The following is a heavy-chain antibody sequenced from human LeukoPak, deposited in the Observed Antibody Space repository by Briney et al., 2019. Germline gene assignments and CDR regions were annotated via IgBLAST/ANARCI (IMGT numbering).Heavy chain of an antibody. J-gene: IGHJ4*02. V-gene: IGHV1-8*03. CDR2: MNPNSGNT. CDR3: ARENWNYDGGSDY. D-gene: IGHD1-7*01. CDR1: GYTFTSYD. Sequence: GASVNVSCKASGYTFTSYDINWVRQATGQGLEWMGWMNPNSGNTGYAQKFRGRVTITRNTSISTAYMELSSLRSEDTAVYYCARENWNYDGGSDYWGQGTLVTVSS.